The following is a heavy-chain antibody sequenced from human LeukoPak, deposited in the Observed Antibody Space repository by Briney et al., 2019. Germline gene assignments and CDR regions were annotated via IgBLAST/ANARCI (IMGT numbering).Heavy chain of an antibody. J-gene: IGHJ4*02. CDR2: IYPGDSDT. CDR1: GYSFTSYW. CDR3: ARKYSSSWNYFDY. Sequence: GESLKISCKGSGYSFTSYWIGWVRQMPGKGLEWMGIIYPGDSDTRYSPSFQGQVTISADKSISTAYLQWSSLKASDTATYYCARKYSSSWNYFDYWGQGTLVTVSS. D-gene: IGHD6-13*01. V-gene: IGHV5-51*01.